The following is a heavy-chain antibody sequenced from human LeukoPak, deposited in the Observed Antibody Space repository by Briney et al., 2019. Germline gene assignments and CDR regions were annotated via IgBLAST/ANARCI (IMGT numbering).Heavy chain of an antibody. Sequence: GESLKISCEGSGYSFTSYWIAWVRQMPGKGLEWMGIIYPGDSDTRYSPSFQGQVTISADKSISTAYLQWSSLKASDTAMYYCARRGYSYGYCFDYWGQGTLVTVSS. CDR2: IYPGDSDT. J-gene: IGHJ4*02. CDR1: GYSFTSYW. D-gene: IGHD5-18*01. V-gene: IGHV5-51*01. CDR3: ARRGYSYGYCFDY.